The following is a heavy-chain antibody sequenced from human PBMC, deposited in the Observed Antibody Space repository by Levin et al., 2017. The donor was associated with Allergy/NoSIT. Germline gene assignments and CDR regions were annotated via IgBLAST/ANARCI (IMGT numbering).Heavy chain of an antibody. CDR1: GFTFSDYY. CDR3: ATPRAYYYDNRS. J-gene: IGHJ5*02. V-gene: IGHV3-11*01. Sequence: PGGSLRLSCAASGFTFSDYYMSWIRQAPGKGLEWVSYISSSGSTIYYADSVKGRFTISRDNAKNSLYLQMNSLRAEDTAVYYCATPRAYYYDNRSWGQGTLVTVSS. CDR2: ISSSGSTI. D-gene: IGHD3-22*01.